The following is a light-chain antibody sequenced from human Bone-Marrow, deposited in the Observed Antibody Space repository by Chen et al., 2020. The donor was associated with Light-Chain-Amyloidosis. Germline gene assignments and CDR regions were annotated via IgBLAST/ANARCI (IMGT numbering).Light chain of an antibody. V-gene: IGLV3-25*03. Sequence: SYELTQPPSVSVSPGQTARITCSGDDLPTKYAYWYQQKPGQAPVLVIHRDTERPSGISERFSGYSSGTTATLPISGVQAEDEADYHCQSADSSGTYEVIFGGGTKLTVL. CDR1: DLPTKY. CDR2: RDT. CDR3: QSADSSGTYEVI. J-gene: IGLJ2*01.